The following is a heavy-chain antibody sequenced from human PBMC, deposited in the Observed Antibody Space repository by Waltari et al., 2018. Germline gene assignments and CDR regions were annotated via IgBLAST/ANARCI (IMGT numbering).Heavy chain of an antibody. CDR3: ARDRGRGLYLDS. Sequence: QLQLQESGPGLVTPSGTLSLTCTVSGDSMSSNNWWSWVRQTPATGLAWSGQSHRSGKTNYNPSLEGRVTISRDTANNQFSLKVTSTTSADTAVYYCARDRGRGLYLDSWGQGTLVTVSP. D-gene: IGHD2-15*01. V-gene: IGHV4-4*02. CDR2: SHRSGKT. J-gene: IGHJ4*02. CDR1: GDSMSSNNW.